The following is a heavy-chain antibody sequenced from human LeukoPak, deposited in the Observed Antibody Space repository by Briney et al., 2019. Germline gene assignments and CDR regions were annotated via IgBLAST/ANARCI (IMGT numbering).Heavy chain of an antibody. D-gene: IGHD3-22*01. CDR3: AREGVVVDPTGGIDY. CDR2: ISSSSSTI. CDR1: GFDFGAYE. Sequence: PGGSLRLSCAASGFDFGAYEMNWVRQAPGKGLEWISYISSSSSTIYYADSVKGRFTISRDNAKNSVYLQMNSLRAGDTAVYYCAREGVVVDPTGGIDYWGQGTLVTVSS. J-gene: IGHJ4*02. V-gene: IGHV3-48*01.